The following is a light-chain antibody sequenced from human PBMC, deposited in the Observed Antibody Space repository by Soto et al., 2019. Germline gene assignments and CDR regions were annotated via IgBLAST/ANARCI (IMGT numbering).Light chain of an antibody. CDR1: QNIRGR. Sequence: EILMTQSPATLSVSPGERITLSCRASQNIRGRVVWYQQKPGQAPRLLLYRASIRATDIPARFSGSGSDTDFSLTISSLQSEDSAVYYCHQYVEWPYTFGQGTRLEI. CDR3: HQYVEWPYT. V-gene: IGKV3-15*01. J-gene: IGKJ2*01. CDR2: RAS.